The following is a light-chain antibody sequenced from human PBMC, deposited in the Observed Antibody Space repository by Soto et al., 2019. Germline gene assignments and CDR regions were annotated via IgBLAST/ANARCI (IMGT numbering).Light chain of an antibody. J-gene: IGKJ1*01. CDR3: QQYYTTHVT. CDR1: QSVLYSSKNKNY. CDR2: LAS. V-gene: IGKV4-1*01. Sequence: DIVMTQSPDSLAVSLGERATINCKSSQSVLYSSKNKNYLAWYQQKPGQPPKLLIYLASTRESGVPDRFSGSGSGTDFTLTISSLQAEDVAVYYCQQYYTTHVTFGQGPKVEIK.